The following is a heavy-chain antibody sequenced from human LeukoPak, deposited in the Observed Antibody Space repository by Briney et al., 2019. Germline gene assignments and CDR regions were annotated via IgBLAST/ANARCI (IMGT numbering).Heavy chain of an antibody. CDR3: ARDKGFSNYVDY. CDR1: GFTFSSYG. Sequence: PGGSLRLSCAASGFTFSSYGMHWVRQAPGKGLEWVAVIWYDGSNKYYADSVMGRFTISRDNSKNTLYLQMNSLRAEDTAVYYCARDKGFSNYVDYWGQGTLVTVSS. CDR2: IWYDGSNK. V-gene: IGHV3-33*01. D-gene: IGHD2-15*01. J-gene: IGHJ4*02.